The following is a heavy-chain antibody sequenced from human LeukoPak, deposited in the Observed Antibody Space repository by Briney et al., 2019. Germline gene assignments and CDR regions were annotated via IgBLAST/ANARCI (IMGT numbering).Heavy chain of an antibody. D-gene: IGHD3-16*02. V-gene: IGHV1-46*01. CDR3: ARDYDYVWGSYRYLFDH. CDR1: GYTFTSYY. CDR2: INPSGGST. Sequence: ASVKVSCKASGYTFTSYYMHWVRQAPGQGLEWMGIINPSGGSTSYAKKFQGRVTMTRDTSTSTVYMELSSLRSEDTAVYYCARDYDYVWGSYRYLFDHWGQGTLVTVSS. J-gene: IGHJ4*02.